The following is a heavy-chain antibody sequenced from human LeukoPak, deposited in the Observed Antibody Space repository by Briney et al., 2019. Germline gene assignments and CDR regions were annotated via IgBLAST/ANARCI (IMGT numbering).Heavy chain of an antibody. D-gene: IGHD3-10*01. V-gene: IGHV3-23*01. J-gene: IGHJ4*02. CDR3: ARDGSYYGSGILPEGSPVDY. CDR2: IGGSGGST. Sequence: GGSLRLSCAASGFTFSSYGMSWVRQAPGKGLEWVSTIGGSGGSTYYANSVKGRFTISRDNSKNTLYLQMNSLRADDTAVYYCARDGSYYGSGILPEGSPVDYWGQGTLVTVSS. CDR1: GFTFSSYG.